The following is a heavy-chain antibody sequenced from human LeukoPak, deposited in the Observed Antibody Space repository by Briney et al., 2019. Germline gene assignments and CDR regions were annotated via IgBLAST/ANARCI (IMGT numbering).Heavy chain of an antibody. J-gene: IGHJ5*02. D-gene: IGHD2-2*01. CDR2: TYYRSTWYN. V-gene: IGHV6-1*01. CDR3: ARRLTQYDCFDP. CDR1: GDSVSSNSVT. Sequence: SQTLSLTFAIPGDSVSSNSVTWNWIRQSPSRGLEWLGRTYYRSTWYNDYAVSVRGRITVNPDTSKNQFSLHLNSVTPEDTAVYYCARRLTQYDCFDPWGQGILVTVSS.